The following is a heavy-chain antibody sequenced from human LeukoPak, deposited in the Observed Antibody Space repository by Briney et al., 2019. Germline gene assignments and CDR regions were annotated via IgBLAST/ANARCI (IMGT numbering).Heavy chain of an antibody. D-gene: IGHD6-6*01. V-gene: IGHV1-2*02. CDR3: ARVVPMYSSSSLYYFDY. Sequence: ASVEVSFKGSGYTFTGYYMHWARQAPGQGLEWMGWINPNSGGTNYAQKFQGRVTMTRDTSISTAYMELSRLRSDDTAVYYCARVVPMYSSSSLYYFDYCGQGTLVTVSS. J-gene: IGHJ4*02. CDR2: INPNSGGT. CDR1: GYTFTGYY.